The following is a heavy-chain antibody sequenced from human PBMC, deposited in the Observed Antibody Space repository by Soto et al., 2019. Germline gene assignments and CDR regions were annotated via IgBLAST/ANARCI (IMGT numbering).Heavy chain of an antibody. Sequence: QVQLVQSGAEVKKPGSSVKVSCKASGGTFSSYTISWVRQAPGQGLEWMGRIIPILGIANYAQKFQGRVTITADKSTSTAYMELSSLRSEDTAVYYCARHDYSNPIDYWAQGTLVTVSS. CDR3: ARHDYSNPIDY. CDR2: IIPILGIA. D-gene: IGHD4-4*01. J-gene: IGHJ4*02. V-gene: IGHV1-69*02. CDR1: GGTFSSYT.